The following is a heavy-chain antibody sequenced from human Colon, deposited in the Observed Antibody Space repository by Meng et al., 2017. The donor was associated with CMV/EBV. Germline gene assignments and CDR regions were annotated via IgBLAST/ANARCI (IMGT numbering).Heavy chain of an antibody. Sequence: CKASGDTFTKHYIHWVRQAPGQGLEWMGLINPYDSSTDYGRRFRGRVTVTRDTSTSTVYMEVTSLRSEDTATFYCVREGSGLKYFDYWGQGTLVTVSS. D-gene: IGHD5-12*01. V-gene: IGHV1-46*01. CDR2: INPYDSST. J-gene: IGHJ4*02. CDR1: GDTFTKHY. CDR3: VREGSGLKYFDY.